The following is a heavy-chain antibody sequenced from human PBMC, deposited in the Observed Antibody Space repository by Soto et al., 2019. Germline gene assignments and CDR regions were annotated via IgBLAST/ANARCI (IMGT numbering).Heavy chain of an antibody. J-gene: IGHJ4*02. CDR1: GYTFTSYA. D-gene: IGHD2-2*01. CDR2: INADNGNT. Sequence: GASVKVSCKASGYTFTSYAMHWVRQAPGQRLEWMGWINADNGNTKYSQKFQGRVTITRDTSASTAYMELSSLRSEDTAVYYCAREDCISTSCSGFDYWGQGTLVTVSS. CDR3: AREDCISTSCSGFDY. V-gene: IGHV1-3*01.